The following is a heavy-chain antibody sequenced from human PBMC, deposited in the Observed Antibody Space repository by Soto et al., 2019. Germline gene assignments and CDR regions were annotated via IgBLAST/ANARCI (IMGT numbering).Heavy chain of an antibody. CDR1: GYTFTKFD. Sequence: QVQLVQSGAEVKKPGASVRVSCKASGYTFTKFDINWVRQATGQGLEWMGWMNPNSGNTGYAQQFQGRVTMTRHTSITTAYMALSTLSSEDTAVYYCVRGDYGDYSHWFDPWGQGTLVTVSS. J-gene: IGHJ5*02. V-gene: IGHV1-8*01. D-gene: IGHD4-17*01. CDR3: VRGDYGDYSHWFDP. CDR2: MNPNSGNT.